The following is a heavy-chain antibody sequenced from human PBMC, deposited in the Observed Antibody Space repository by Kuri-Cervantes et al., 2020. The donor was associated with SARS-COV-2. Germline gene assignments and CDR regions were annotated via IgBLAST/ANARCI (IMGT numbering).Heavy chain of an antibody. V-gene: IGHV5-51*01. CDR3: ARVYYGSGNRALDV. D-gene: IGHD3-10*01. J-gene: IGHJ6*02. CDR1: GYSFTSYW. CDR2: IYPGDSDT. Sequence: KVSCQGSGYSFTSYWIGWLRQMPGKGLEWMGSIYPGDSDTRYSPSSQGPVTISADKSISTAYLQWSSLKASYTAMYYCARVYYGSGNRALDVWGQGTTVTVSS.